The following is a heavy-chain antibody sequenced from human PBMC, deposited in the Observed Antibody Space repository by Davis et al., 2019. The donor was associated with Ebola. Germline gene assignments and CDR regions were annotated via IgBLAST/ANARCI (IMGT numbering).Heavy chain of an antibody. V-gene: IGHV1-69*13. CDR2: IIPIFGTA. J-gene: IGHJ3*02. D-gene: IGHD2-15*01. CDR3: ARAPGALGYCSGGSCFDAFDI. Sequence: SVTVSCKASGGTFSSYAISWVRQAPGQGLEWMGGIIPIFGTANYAQKFQGRVTITADESTSPAYMELSSLRSEDTAVYYCARAPGALGYCSGGSCFDAFDIWGQGTMVTVSS. CDR1: GGTFSSYA.